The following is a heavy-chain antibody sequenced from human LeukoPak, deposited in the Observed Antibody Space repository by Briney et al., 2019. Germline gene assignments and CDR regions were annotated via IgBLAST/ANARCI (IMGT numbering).Heavy chain of an antibody. Sequence: GRSLRLSCAASGFTFSSYAMHWIRRAPGKALEWVATISSDGGNRYYSDSVKGRFTISRDNSKNTLYLQMNSLRPEDTAVFHCARGRAVTGSTVIDYWGQGTLVTVSS. D-gene: IGHD6-19*01. V-gene: IGHV3-30-3*01. J-gene: IGHJ4*02. CDR1: GFTFSSYA. CDR3: ARGRAVTGSTVIDY. CDR2: ISSDGGNR.